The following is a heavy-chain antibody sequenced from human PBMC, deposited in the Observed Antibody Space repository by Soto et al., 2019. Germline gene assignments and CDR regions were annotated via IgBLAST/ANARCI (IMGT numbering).Heavy chain of an antibody. CDR3: ARATYYYDSSGYASIYFDY. Sequence: SGPTLVNPTQTLTLTCTFSGFSLSTSGMCVSWIRQPPGKALGWLARIDWDDDKYYSTSLKTRLTISKDTSKNQVVLTMTNMDPVDTATYYCARATYYYDSSGYASIYFDYWGQGTLVTVSS. J-gene: IGHJ4*02. V-gene: IGHV2-70*11. D-gene: IGHD3-22*01. CDR1: GFSLSTSGMC. CDR2: IDWDDDK.